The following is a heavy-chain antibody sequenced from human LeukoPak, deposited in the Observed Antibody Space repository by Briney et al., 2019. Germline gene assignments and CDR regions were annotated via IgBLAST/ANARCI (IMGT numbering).Heavy chain of an antibody. V-gene: IGHV3-74*01. D-gene: IGHD3-16*01. Sequence: PGGSLRLSCTASGFILSTYWMHWVRQAPGKGLVWVSRINSVGSSTNYADSVKGRFTISRDNAKNMLYLQMNSLRAEDTAVYYCARVRDYDYVWGRREDAFDIWGQGTMVTVSS. CDR1: GFILSTYW. J-gene: IGHJ3*02. CDR3: ARVRDYDYVWGRREDAFDI. CDR2: INSVGSST.